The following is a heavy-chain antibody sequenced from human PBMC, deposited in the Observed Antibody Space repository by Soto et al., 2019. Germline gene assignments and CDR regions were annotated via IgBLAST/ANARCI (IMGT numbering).Heavy chain of an antibody. D-gene: IGHD4-4*01. CDR3: ARAQNYSNYGPLDY. J-gene: IGHJ4*02. CDR1: GFTFRTYG. Sequence: PGGSLRLSCATSGFTFRTYGMHWVRQAPGKGLEWVALIWYDGTDKYYADSVKGRFTISRDNSMNTLYLQMNSLRAEDTALYFCARAQNYSNYGPLDYWGQGALVTVYS. V-gene: IGHV3-33*01. CDR2: IWYDGTDK.